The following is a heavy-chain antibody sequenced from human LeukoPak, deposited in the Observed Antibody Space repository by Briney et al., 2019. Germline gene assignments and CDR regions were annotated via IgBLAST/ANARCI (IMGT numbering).Heavy chain of an antibody. CDR2: ISSSSSYI. CDR3: ARDQQWLSSFDY. V-gene: IGHV3-21*01. CDR1: GFTFSSYS. Sequence: PGGSLRLSCAASGFTFSSYSMNWVRQAPGKGLEWVSSISSSSSYIYYADSVKGRFTISRDNAKNTLYLQMNSLRAEDTAVYYCARDQQWLSSFDYWGQGTLVTVSS. J-gene: IGHJ4*02. D-gene: IGHD6-19*01.